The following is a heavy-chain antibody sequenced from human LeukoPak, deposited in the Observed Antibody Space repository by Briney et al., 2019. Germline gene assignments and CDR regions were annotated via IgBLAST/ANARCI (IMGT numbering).Heavy chain of an antibody. Sequence: SLRLSCAASGFTFSSYAMSWVRQAPGKGLEWVSGISWNSGSIGYADSVKGRFTISRDNAKNSLYLQMNSLRAEDTALYYCAKAYSSSWYSAFDIWGQGTMVTVSS. D-gene: IGHD6-13*01. CDR2: ISWNSGSI. J-gene: IGHJ3*02. V-gene: IGHV3-9*01. CDR3: AKAYSSSWYSAFDI. CDR1: GFTFSSYA.